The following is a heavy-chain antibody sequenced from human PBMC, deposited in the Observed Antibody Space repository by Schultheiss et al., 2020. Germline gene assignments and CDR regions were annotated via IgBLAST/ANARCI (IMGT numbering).Heavy chain of an antibody. CDR2: INPNSGGT. CDR1: GYTFTGYY. J-gene: IGHJ5*02. D-gene: IGHD2-15*01. Sequence: ASVKVSCKASGYTFTGYYMHWVRQAPGQGLEWMGWINPNSGGTNYAQKFQGRVTMTRDTSISTAYMELSRLRSDDTAVYYCARGRPAAHQNWFDPWGQGTLVTVSS. CDR3: ARGRPAAHQNWFDP. V-gene: IGHV1-2*02.